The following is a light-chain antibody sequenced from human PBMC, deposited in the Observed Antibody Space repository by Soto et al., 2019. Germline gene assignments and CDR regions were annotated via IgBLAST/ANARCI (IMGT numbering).Light chain of an antibody. CDR2: EVS. V-gene: IGLV2-14*01. CDR1: DSDVGGYNY. Sequence: QSALTQPASVSGSPGQSITISCTGTDSDVGGYNYVSWYQHHPCKAPKLMIYEVSNRPSGVSNRFSGSKSGNTASLTISGLQAEDEADYYCSSYRSSSTLDVVLGGGTKLTVL. CDR3: SSYRSSSTLDVV. J-gene: IGLJ2*01.